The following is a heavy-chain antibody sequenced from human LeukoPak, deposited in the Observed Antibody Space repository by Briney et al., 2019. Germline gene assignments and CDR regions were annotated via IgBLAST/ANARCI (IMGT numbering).Heavy chain of an antibody. D-gene: IGHD2-2*01. Sequence: SETLSLTCTASGGSISSGGYYWSWIRQHPGKGLEWIGYIYYSGSTYYNPSLKGRVTISVDTSKNQFSLKLSSVTAADTAVYYCARATYDIVVVPAAFFDPWGQGTLVTVSS. V-gene: IGHV4-31*03. CDR2: IYYSGST. J-gene: IGHJ5*02. CDR3: ARATYDIVVVPAAFFDP. CDR1: GGSISSGGYY.